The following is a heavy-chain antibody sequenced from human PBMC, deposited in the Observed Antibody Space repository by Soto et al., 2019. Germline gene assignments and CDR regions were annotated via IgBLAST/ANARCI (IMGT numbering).Heavy chain of an antibody. CDR1: GCTFSSYG. CDR2: ISAYNGHT. V-gene: IGHV1-18*01. D-gene: IGHD6-13*01. J-gene: IGHJ5*02. Sequence: QVQLVQSGAEVKKPGASVNVSCKASGCTFSSYGISWVRQAPGQGLEWMGWISAYNGHTSYAQKLQGRVTMTTDTSTSTAHMELRSLRSDDTAVYYCARKGSSWGHWFDPWGQGTLVTVSS. CDR3: ARKGSSWGHWFDP.